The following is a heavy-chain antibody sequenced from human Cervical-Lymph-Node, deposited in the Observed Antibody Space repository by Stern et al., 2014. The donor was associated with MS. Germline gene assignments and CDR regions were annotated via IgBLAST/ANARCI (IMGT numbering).Heavy chain of an antibody. CDR3: AREVYGDARRFDS. V-gene: IGHV1-18*01. Sequence: VQLVQSGAEVEKPGASVMVSCKASGYIFNSFGINWVRQAPGQGLEWMGWVSTYNGNTNYAQKFQDRVTMTTDTSTNTAYMELRSLRSDDTAVYFCAREVYGDARRFDSWGQGTQVTVSS. D-gene: IGHD4-17*01. J-gene: IGHJ4*02. CDR1: GYIFNSFG. CDR2: VSTYNGNT.